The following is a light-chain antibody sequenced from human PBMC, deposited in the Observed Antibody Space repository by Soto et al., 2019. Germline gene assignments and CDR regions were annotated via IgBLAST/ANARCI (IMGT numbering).Light chain of an antibody. CDR3: QSYDTSLRGSGV. V-gene: IGLV2-14*01. J-gene: IGLJ3*02. Sequence: QSALTQPASVSGSPGQSITISCTGTSSDVGGYNYVSWYQQHPGKAPKLMIYEVSNRPSGVSNRFSGSKSGNTASLTISGLQAEDEADYYCQSYDTSLRGSGVFGGGTKLTVL. CDR2: EVS. CDR1: SSDVGGYNY.